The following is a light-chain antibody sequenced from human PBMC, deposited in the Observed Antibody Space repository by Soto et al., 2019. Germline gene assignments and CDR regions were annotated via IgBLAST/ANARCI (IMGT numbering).Light chain of an antibody. J-gene: IGKJ1*01. CDR1: QSVSSN. CDR2: GAS. V-gene: IGKV3D-15*01. Sequence: EIVMAQSPATLSVSPGERATLSCRASQSVSSNLAWYQQKPGQAPRLLIYGASTRETGIPARFSCSGAGTEFTRTISSLQSEDVDVYYCQQYNNSPQTFGQGTKVDIK. CDR3: QQYNNSPQT.